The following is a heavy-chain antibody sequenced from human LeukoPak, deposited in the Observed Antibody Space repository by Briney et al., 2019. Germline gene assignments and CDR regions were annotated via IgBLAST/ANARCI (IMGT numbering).Heavy chain of an antibody. CDR3: AKTHDSSGYYAPGWFDP. CDR1: GFTFSSYA. J-gene: IGHJ5*02. Sequence: SGGSLRLSCAASGFTFSSYAMSWVRQAPGKGLEWVSAISGSGGSTYYADSVKGRFTISRDNSKNTLYLQMNSLRAEDTAVYYCAKTHDSSGYYAPGWFDPWGQGTLVTVS. V-gene: IGHV3-23*01. CDR2: ISGSGGST. D-gene: IGHD3-22*01.